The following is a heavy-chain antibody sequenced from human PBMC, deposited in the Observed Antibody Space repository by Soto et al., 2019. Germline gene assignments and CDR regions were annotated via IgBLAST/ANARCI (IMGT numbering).Heavy chain of an antibody. CDR2: ISSSGGST. Sequence: EVQLLESGGGLVQPGGSLRLSCAASGFTFSSYAMSWVRPAPGKGLEWVSSISSSGGSTYYADSVKGRFPISRDNSKNTLYLQMNSLRPEETAVYYCAKVMFSVQLAIGDCFDYWGQGTLVTVSA. V-gene: IGHV3-23*01. D-gene: IGHD6-6*01. CDR3: AKVMFSVQLAIGDCFDY. CDR1: GFTFSSYA. J-gene: IGHJ4*02.